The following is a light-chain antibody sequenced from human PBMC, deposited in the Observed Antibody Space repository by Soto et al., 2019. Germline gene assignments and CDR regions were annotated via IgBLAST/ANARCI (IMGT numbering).Light chain of an antibody. CDR2: SNN. J-gene: IGLJ3*02. Sequence: QSVLTQPPSASGTPGQRVTISCSGSNSNIGGNSVNWYQQLPLRAPKLLIYSNNQRPSGVPDRFSGSKSGTSASMAISGVRSEDEADYYCAAWDDSLTAWVFGGGTKFTVL. V-gene: IGLV1-47*02. CDR3: AAWDDSLTAWV. CDR1: NSNIGGNS.